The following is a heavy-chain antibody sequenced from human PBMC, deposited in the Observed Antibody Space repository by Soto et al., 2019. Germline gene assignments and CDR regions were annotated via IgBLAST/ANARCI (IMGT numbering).Heavy chain of an antibody. D-gene: IGHD1-26*01. J-gene: IGHJ4*02. V-gene: IGHV3-30-3*01. CDR1: GFTFSSYA. Sequence: QVQLVESGGGVVQPGRSPRLSCAASGFTFSSYAMHWVRQAPGKGLEWVAVISYDGSNKYYADSVKGRFTISRDNSKNTLYLQMNSLRAEDTAVYYCARGAPYYFDYWGQGTLVTVSS. CDR2: ISYDGSNK. CDR3: ARGAPYYFDY.